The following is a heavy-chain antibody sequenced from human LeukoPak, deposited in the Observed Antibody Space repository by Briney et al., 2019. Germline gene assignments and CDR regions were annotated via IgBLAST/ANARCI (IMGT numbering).Heavy chain of an antibody. J-gene: IGHJ4*02. CDR2: ISYDGTNKYYEDSDGGNE. CDR1: GFAFGSYA. CDR3: ARCFGCEEVYYYDSSGPLGY. D-gene: IGHD3-22*01. V-gene: IGHV3-30*14. Sequence: PGGSLRLSCAASGFAFGSYAMHWVRQAPGKGLEWVAAISYDGTNKYYEDSDGGNEYYADSVKGRFTISRDNSKNTLYLQMNSLRAEDTAVYYCARCFGCEEVYYYDSSGPLGYWGQGTLVTVSS.